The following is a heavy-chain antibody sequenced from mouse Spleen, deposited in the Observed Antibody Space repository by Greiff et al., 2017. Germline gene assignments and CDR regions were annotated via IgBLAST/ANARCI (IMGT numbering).Heavy chain of an antibody. D-gene: IGHD1-1*01. V-gene: IGHV14-1*01. CDR1: GFNIKDYY. Sequence: EVKLVESGAELVRPGASVKLSCTASGFNIKDYYMHWVKQRPEQGLEWIGRIDPEDGDTEYAPKFQGKATMTADTSSNTAYLQLSSLTSEDTAVYYCTTDYGSSYGYAMDYWGQGTSVTVSS. CDR2: IDPEDGDT. CDR3: TTDYGSSYGYAMDY. J-gene: IGHJ4*01.